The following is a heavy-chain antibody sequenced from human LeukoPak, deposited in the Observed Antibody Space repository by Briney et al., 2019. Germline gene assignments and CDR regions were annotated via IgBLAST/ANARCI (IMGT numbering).Heavy chain of an antibody. D-gene: IGHD3-22*01. J-gene: IGHJ4*02. V-gene: IGHV3-53*01. CDR3: ARRISGYPGYFDY. CDR1: GFTVSSNY. Sequence: PGGSLRLSCAASGFTVSSNYMSWVRQAPGKGLEWVSVIYSGGSTYYADSVKGRFTISRDNSKNTLYLQMNSLRAEDTAVYYCARRISGYPGYFDYWGQGTLVTVSS. CDR2: IYSGGST.